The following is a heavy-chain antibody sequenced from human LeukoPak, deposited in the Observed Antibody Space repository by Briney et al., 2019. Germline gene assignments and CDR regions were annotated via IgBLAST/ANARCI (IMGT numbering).Heavy chain of an antibody. Sequence: GGSLRLSCAASGFTFSRYGMHWVRQAPGRGLEWVAVIWFDGSNKFYADSVKGRFTISRDNSKNTLYLQMNSLRAEDTAVYYCAREAQDAFDIWGQGTMVTVSS. CDR1: GFTFSRYG. CDR3: AREAQDAFDI. V-gene: IGHV3-33*01. CDR2: IWFDGSNK. J-gene: IGHJ3*02.